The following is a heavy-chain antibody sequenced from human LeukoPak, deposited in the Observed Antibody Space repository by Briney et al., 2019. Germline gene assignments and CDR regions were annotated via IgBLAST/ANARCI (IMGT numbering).Heavy chain of an antibody. J-gene: IGHJ4*02. CDR2: INPSGGST. V-gene: IGHV1-46*01. Sequence: ASVKVSSKASGSTFTSYYIHWVRQAPGQGLEWMGIINPSGGSTSYAQKFQGRVTMTRHTSTSTVYMELSSLRSEDTAVYYCAREFAHVDTAMVFDYWGQGTLVTVSS. D-gene: IGHD5-18*01. CDR3: AREFAHVDTAMVFDY. CDR1: GSTFTSYY.